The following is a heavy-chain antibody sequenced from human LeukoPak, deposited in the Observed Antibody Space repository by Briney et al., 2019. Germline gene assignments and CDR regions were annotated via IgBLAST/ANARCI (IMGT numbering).Heavy chain of an antibody. Sequence: GGSLRLSCVASGLTVSNHWMSWVRQAPGKGLEWVANIKQERGREYYVDSVKGRFTISKDSAKNSLYLQMNSLRVEDTAMYYCASLDTAKQPLANHWGQGTLVTVSS. CDR1: GLTVSNHW. D-gene: IGHD5-18*01. CDR3: ASLDTAKQPLANH. V-gene: IGHV3-7*03. CDR2: IKQERGRE. J-gene: IGHJ5*02.